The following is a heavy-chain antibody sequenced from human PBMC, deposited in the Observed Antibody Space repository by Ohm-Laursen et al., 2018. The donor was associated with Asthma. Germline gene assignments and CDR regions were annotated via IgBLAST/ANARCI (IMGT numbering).Heavy chain of an antibody. Sequence: SVKVSCKASGYTFTSYAMNWVRQAPGQGLEWTGWINTNTGNPTYAQGFTGRFVFSLDTSVSTAYLQISSLKAEDTAVYYCARVRDPFYGDYVRLDYWGQGTLVTVSS. CDR1: GYTFTSYA. CDR3: ARVRDPFYGDYVRLDY. J-gene: IGHJ4*02. D-gene: IGHD4-17*01. V-gene: IGHV7-4-1*02. CDR2: INTNTGNP.